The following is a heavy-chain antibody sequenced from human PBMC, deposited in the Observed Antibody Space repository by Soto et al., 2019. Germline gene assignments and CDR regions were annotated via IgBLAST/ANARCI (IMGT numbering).Heavy chain of an antibody. CDR3: AGVWGGAFDI. CDR1: GGSISSYD. CDR2: IYSSGST. D-gene: IGHD3-10*01. J-gene: IGHJ3*02. V-gene: IGHV4-59*01. Sequence: QVQLQESGPGLVKPSETLSLTCTVSGGSISSYDWSWIRQPPGKGLEWIWYIYSSGSTNYNPSLKSRATISLDTSKNHFTLKLSAVTAADTAVYYCAGVWGGAFDIWGQGTMVTVSS.